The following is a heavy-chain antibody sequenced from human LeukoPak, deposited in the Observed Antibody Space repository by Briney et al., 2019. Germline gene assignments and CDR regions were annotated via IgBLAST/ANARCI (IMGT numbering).Heavy chain of an antibody. Sequence: SETLSLTCTVSGGSISSSSYYWGWIRQPPGKGLEWIASIYYSGGTYYNPSLKSRVTISVDTSKNQFSLKLSSVTAADTAVYFCASLTCTWTYPRDWGQGTLVTVSS. CDR3: ASLTCTWTYPRD. V-gene: IGHV4-39*01. J-gene: IGHJ4*02. D-gene: IGHD2-8*01. CDR2: IYYSGGT. CDR1: GGSISSSSYY.